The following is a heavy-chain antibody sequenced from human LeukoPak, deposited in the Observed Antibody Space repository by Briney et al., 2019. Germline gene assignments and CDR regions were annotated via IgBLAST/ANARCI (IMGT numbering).Heavy chain of an antibody. V-gene: IGHV1-2*06. Sequence: ASVKVSCKASGYTFTGYYMHWVRQAPGQGLEWMGRINPNSGGTNYAQKFQGRVTMTRDTSISTAYMELSRLRSDDKAVYYCARENNWNYFSHLNWFDPWGQGTLVTVSS. D-gene: IGHD1-7*01. CDR2: INPNSGGT. CDR1: GYTFTGYY. J-gene: IGHJ5*02. CDR3: ARENNWNYFSHLNWFDP.